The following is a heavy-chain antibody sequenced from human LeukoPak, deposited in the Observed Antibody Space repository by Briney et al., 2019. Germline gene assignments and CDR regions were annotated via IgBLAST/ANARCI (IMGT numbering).Heavy chain of an antibody. CDR1: GFTFSSYA. J-gene: IGHJ4*02. CDR3: ARDARTVGITMIVVGFDY. Sequence: GGSLRLSCAASGFTFSSYAMHWVRQAPGKGLEWVAVIPYDGSNKYYADSVKGRFTISRDNSKNTLYLQMNSLRAEDTAVYYCARDARTVGITMIVVGFDYWGQGTLVTVSS. CDR2: IPYDGSNK. D-gene: IGHD3-22*01. V-gene: IGHV3-30*04.